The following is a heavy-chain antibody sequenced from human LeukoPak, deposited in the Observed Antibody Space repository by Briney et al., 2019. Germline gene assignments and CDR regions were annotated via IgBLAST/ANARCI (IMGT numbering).Heavy chain of an antibody. D-gene: IGHD3-10*01. CDR1: GFTFSSYE. CDR2: ISSSGSTI. Sequence: GGSLRLSCAASGFTFSSYEMNWVRQAPGKGLEWVSYISSSGSTIYYADSVKGRFTISRDNAKNSLYLQMNSLRAEDTAVYYCARGYGSGSYHNWFDPWGQGTLVTVSS. J-gene: IGHJ5*02. V-gene: IGHV3-48*03. CDR3: ARGYGSGSYHNWFDP.